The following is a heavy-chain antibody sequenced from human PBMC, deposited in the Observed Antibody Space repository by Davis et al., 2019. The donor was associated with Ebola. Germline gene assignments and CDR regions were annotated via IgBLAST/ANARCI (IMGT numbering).Heavy chain of an antibody. CDR2: IKSKTDGGTT. D-gene: IGHD2-8*01. Sequence: PGGSLRLSCAASGFTFSNAWMNWVRQAPGKGLEWVGRIKSKTDGGTTDYAAPLKGRFTISRDDSKNTLYLQMNSLKTEDTAVYYCTTYCTNGVCYYYYGMDVWGQGTTVTVSS. J-gene: IGHJ6*02. CDR3: TTYCTNGVCYYYYGMDV. V-gene: IGHV3-15*07. CDR1: GFTFSNAW.